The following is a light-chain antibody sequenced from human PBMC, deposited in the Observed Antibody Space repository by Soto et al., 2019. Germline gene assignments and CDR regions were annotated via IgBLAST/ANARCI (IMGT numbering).Light chain of an antibody. CDR1: ESISSW. Sequence: DIQMTLSPSTLSASVRDRVTITCRASESISSWLAWYQQKTGKAPKLLIYEASIFESGVPSRFSGSGSGTQFTLTISSLQPDDFATYYCQQYNSYPWTFSQGTKVDI. J-gene: IGKJ1*01. V-gene: IGKV1-5*03. CDR2: EAS. CDR3: QQYNSYPWT.